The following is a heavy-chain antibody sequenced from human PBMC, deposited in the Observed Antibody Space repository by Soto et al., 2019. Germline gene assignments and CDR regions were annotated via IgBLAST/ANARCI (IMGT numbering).Heavy chain of an antibody. CDR3: ARLMNYCDSSGYKDAFDI. CDR2: IYPGDSDT. Sequence: GESLKISCKGSGYSFTSYWIGWVRQMPGKGLEWMGIIYPGDSDTRYSPSFQGQVTISADKSISTAYLQWSSLKASDTAMYYCARLMNYCDSSGYKDAFDIWGQGTMVTVSS. V-gene: IGHV5-51*03. J-gene: IGHJ3*02. CDR1: GYSFTSYW. D-gene: IGHD3-22*01.